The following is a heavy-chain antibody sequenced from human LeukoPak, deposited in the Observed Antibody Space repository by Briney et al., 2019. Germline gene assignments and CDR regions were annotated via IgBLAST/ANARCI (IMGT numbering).Heavy chain of an antibody. CDR1: GYTFTSYY. D-gene: IGHD2-15*01. CDR3: AREGLGYCSGGSCHDFDY. CDR2: INPSGGST. Sequence: ASVKVSCKASGYTFTSYYMHWVRQAPGQGLEWMGIINPSGGSTSYAQKFQGRVTMTRDTSTSTVYMELSSLRSEDTAVYYCAREGLGYCSGGSCHDFDYWGQGTLVTVSS. J-gene: IGHJ4*02. V-gene: IGHV1-46*01.